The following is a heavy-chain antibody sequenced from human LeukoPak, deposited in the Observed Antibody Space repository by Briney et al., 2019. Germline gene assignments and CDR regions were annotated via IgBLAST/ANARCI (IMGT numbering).Heavy chain of an antibody. J-gene: IGHJ6*03. D-gene: IGHD4-17*01. CDR1: GFTFSSSW. Sequence: GGSLRLSCAASGFTFSSSWMTWVRQAPGKGLEWVAIIKPDGSDKSYVDSVKGRFTVSRDNAKNSLYLQMNSLRAEDTAVYYCVSSTGDYSYYYYMDVWGKGTTVTISS. CDR2: IKPDGSDK. V-gene: IGHV3-7*01. CDR3: VSSTGDYSYYYYMDV.